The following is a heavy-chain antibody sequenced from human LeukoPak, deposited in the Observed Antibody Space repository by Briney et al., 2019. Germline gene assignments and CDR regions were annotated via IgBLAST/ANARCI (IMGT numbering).Heavy chain of an antibody. CDR3: AKDLSPQVVVITGAYFDY. CDR1: GFTFSSYG. J-gene: IGHJ4*02. V-gene: IGHV3-30*02. CDR2: IRYDGSNK. Sequence: GGTLRLSCAASGFTFSSYGMHWVRQAPGKGLEWVAFIRYDGSNKYYADSVKGRFTISRDNSKNTLYLQMNSLRAEDTAVYYCAKDLSPQVVVITGAYFDYWGQGTLVTVSS. D-gene: IGHD3-22*01.